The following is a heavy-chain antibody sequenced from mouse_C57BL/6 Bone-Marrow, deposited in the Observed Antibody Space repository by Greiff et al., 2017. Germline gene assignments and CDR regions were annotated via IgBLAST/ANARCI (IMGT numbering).Heavy chain of an antibody. CDR2: IYPRSGNT. V-gene: IGHV1-81*01. D-gene: IGHD1-1*01. J-gene: IGHJ4*01. CDR3: ARRAYYGSSYGAMDY. Sequence: VQLQQSGAELARPGASVKLSCKASGYTFTSYGISWVKQRTGQGLEWIGEIYPRSGNTYYNEKFKGKATLTADKSSSTAYMALRSLTSEDSAVYFCARRAYYGSSYGAMDYWGQGTSVTGSS. CDR1: GYTFTSYG.